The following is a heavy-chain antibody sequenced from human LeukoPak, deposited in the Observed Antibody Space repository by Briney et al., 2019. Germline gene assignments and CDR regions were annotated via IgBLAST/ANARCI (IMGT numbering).Heavy chain of an antibody. J-gene: IGHJ3*02. CDR1: GYTFTIYD. CDR2: MNPNSGNA. CDR3: AISRMVGAARFAFDI. V-gene: IGHV1-8*01. D-gene: IGHD2-15*01. Sequence: ASVKVSCKASGYTFTIYDINWVRQVPGQGLEWMGWMNPNSGNAGYAQMFQGRVTMTRDTSINTAYVELSSLRSEDTAVYYCAISRMVGAARFAFDIWGQGTMITVSS.